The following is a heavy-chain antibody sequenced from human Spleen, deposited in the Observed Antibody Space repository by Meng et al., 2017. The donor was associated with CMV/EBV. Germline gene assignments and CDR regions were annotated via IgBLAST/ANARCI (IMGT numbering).Heavy chain of an antibody. CDR1: AGTFSSYA. CDR2: IIPILGIA. J-gene: IGHJ4*02. Sequence: SVQDSCKASAGTFSSYAISWVRQAPGQGLEWMGGIIPILGIANYAQEFQGRVTITADKSTSTAYMELSSLRSEDTAVYYCARGYCSSTSCYRFDYWGQGTLVTVSS. CDR3: ARGYCSSTSCYRFDY. D-gene: IGHD2-2*01. V-gene: IGHV1-69*10.